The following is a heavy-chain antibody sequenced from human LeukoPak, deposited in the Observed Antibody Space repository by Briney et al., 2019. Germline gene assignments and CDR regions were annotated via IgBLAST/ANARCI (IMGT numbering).Heavy chain of an antibody. CDR2: IYYSGST. CDR1: GGSISSSSYY. J-gene: IGHJ4*02. D-gene: IGHD3-10*01. Sequence: RTSETLSLTCTVSGGSISSSSYYWGWIRQPPGKGLEWIGSIYYSGSTYYNPSLKSRVTISVDTSKNQFSLKLSSVTAADTAVYYCARSYYYGSGSSYWGQGTLVTVSS. V-gene: IGHV4-39*07. CDR3: ARSYYYGSGSSY.